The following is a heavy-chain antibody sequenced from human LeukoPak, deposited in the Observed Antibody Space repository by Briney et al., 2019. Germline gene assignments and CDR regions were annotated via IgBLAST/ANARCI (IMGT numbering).Heavy chain of an antibody. CDR3: AREVSHRTYHYYYYMDV. Sequence: GGSLRLSCAASGFTVSSNYMSWVRQAPGKGLEWVSVIYSGGTTYYVDSVKGRFTISRDTSKNTLYLQINSLRPEDTAVYYRAREVSHRTYHYYYYMDVWGKGTTVTVSS. D-gene: IGHD1-7*01. CDR1: GFTVSSNY. J-gene: IGHJ6*03. CDR2: IYSGGTT. V-gene: IGHV3-66*02.